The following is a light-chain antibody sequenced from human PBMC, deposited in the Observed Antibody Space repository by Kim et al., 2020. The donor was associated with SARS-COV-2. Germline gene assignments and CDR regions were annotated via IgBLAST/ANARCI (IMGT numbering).Light chain of an antibody. Sequence: ASVGDRGTITCRASQGISNHLAWYQQNPGKAPKLLIYGASTLQSGVPSRFSGSGSGTEFTLTISSLQPEDFATYSCQQFTIYPRTFGQGTKVDIK. CDR1: QGISNH. CDR2: GAS. CDR3: QQFTIYPRT. V-gene: IGKV1-9*01. J-gene: IGKJ1*01.